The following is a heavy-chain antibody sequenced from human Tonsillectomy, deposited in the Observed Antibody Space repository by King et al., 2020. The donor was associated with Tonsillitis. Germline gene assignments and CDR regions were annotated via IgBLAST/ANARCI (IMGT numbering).Heavy chain of an antibody. Sequence: VQLVESGGGLVQPGGSLRLSCAASGFTFRSYAMSWVRQAPGKGLEWVSTISGGDGSTYYVDSVKGRVTISRDNSKNTLYLQMNSLRVEDTAVYYCAKGYDFWSGYYAFGIWGQGTMVTVSS. CDR3: AKGYDFWSGYYAFGI. J-gene: IGHJ3*02. CDR1: GFTFRSYA. D-gene: IGHD3-3*01. CDR2: ISGGDGST. V-gene: IGHV3-23*04.